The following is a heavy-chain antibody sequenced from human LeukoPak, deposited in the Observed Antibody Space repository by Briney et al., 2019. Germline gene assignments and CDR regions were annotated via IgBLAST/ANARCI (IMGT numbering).Heavy chain of an antibody. V-gene: IGHV1-18*01. CDR2: ISAYNGNT. J-gene: IGHJ4*02. CDR3: ARHPMIVVVFDY. CDR1: GYTFTSYG. Sequence: ASVKVSCKASGYTFTSYGISWVRQAPGQGLEWMGWISAYNGNTNYAQKLQGRVTMTTDTSTSTAYMELRSLRSEDTAVYYCARHPMIVVVFDYWGQGTLVTVSS. D-gene: IGHD3-22*01.